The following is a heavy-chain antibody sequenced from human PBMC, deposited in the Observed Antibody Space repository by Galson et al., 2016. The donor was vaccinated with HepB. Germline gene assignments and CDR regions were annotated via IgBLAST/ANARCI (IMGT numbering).Heavy chain of an antibody. Sequence: SETLSLTCAVYGESFSGYYWSWIRQPPGKGLEWIGEIFHSGSTNYNPSLKSRVTMSVDTSKNQFSLKLSSVTAADTAVYYCARKKLRFLEWGGYFDYWGQGTLVTVSS. CDR3: ARKKLRFLEWGGYFDY. J-gene: IGHJ4*02. CDR1: GESFSGYY. CDR2: IFHSGST. D-gene: IGHD3-3*01. V-gene: IGHV4-34*12.